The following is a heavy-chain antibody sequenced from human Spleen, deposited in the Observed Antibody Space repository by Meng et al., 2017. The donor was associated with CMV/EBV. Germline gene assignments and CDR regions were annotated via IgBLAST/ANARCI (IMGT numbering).Heavy chain of an antibody. CDR1: GYTFTSYD. CDR3: ARSTGAYPGGAIDI. CDR2: INPNTGVT. Sequence: ASVKVSCKASGYTFTSYDVTWVRQAPGQGLEWMAWINPNTGVTGYAQHLQGKVTMTRDTSISTVYMDVSTLRSDDTAVYYCARSTGAYPGGAIDIWGQGTMVTVSS. D-gene: IGHD1-1*01. J-gene: IGHJ3*02. V-gene: IGHV1-2*02.